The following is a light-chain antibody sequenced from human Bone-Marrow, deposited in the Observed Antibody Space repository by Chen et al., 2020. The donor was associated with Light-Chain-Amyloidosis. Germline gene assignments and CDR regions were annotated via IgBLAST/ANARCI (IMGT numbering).Light chain of an antibody. J-gene: IGLJ3*02. CDR2: DES. Sequence: SYVLTQPFSVSVAPGQTATIACGGKNIGSTSVRWYQQTPGQAPLLVVYDESDRPSGIPERLSGTNSGNTATRTIRRVEACDEADYYCQVWDRSRDRPVFGGGTKLTVL. CDR3: QVWDRSRDRPV. V-gene: IGLV3-21*02. CDR1: NIGSTS.